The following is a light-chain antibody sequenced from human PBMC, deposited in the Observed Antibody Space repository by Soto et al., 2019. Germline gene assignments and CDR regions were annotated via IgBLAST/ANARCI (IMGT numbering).Light chain of an antibody. CDR3: QQYKNWSPLT. CDR2: GAF. V-gene: IGKV3-15*01. CDR1: QSVSYN. Sequence: EIVMTQSPATLSVSPGETATLSCRASQSVSYNLAWYQQKPGQGPRLLIYGAFTRATGIPARFSGSGSGTEFTIPISSLQAEDFAVDYCQQYKNWSPLTFGGGTKVEIK. J-gene: IGKJ4*01.